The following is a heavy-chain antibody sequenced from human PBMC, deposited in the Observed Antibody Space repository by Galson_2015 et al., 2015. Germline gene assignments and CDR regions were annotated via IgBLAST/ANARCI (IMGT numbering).Heavy chain of an antibody. CDR1: GYPFGDFF. J-gene: IGHJ4*02. CDR3: ARRAYSSASGDH. V-gene: IGHV1-2*06. CDR2: INSKRGDT. D-gene: IGHD6-6*01. Sequence: CKASGYPFGDFFIHWVRQAPGQGLEWLGRINSKRGDTNYAQRFQGRVTMARDTSPRTAYMELRRLRSDDTAVYFCARRAYSSASGDHWGQGTLVTVSS.